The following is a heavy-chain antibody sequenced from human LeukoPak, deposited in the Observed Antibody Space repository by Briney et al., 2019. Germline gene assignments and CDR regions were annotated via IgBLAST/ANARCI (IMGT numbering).Heavy chain of an antibody. CDR2: IYYSGRT. Sequence: SETLSLTCTVSGGSISSSSYYWGWIRQPPGKGLEWIGSIYYSGRTYYNPSVKSRVTISIDTSKNQFSLQLSSVTAADTAVYYCTRDQWYGSGSYYNSDYWGQGTLVTVSS. V-gene: IGHV4-39*07. CDR1: GGSISSSSYY. CDR3: TRDQWYGSGSYYNSDY. J-gene: IGHJ4*02. D-gene: IGHD3-10*01.